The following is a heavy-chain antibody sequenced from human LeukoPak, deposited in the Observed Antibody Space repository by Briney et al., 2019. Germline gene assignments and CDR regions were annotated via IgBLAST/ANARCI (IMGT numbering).Heavy chain of an antibody. CDR2: IIPIFGTA. J-gene: IGHJ6*03. Sequence: GASVKVSCKASGGTFSSYAISWVRQAPGQGLEWMGGIIPIFGTANYAQKFQGRVTITTDESTSTAYMELSSLRSEDTAVYYCARDGRWTPTGTTVTTFYYYYYMDVWGKGTTVTVSS. D-gene: IGHD4-11*01. CDR3: ARDGRWTPTGTTVTTFYYYYYMDV. V-gene: IGHV1-69*05. CDR1: GGTFSSYA.